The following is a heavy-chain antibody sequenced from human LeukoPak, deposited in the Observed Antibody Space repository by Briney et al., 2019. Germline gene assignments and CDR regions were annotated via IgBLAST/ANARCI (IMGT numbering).Heavy chain of an antibody. CDR1: GVSNCCFY. CDR3: AREEGGYCSGGSCHYYYYYYYMDV. V-gene: IGHV4-59*01. CDR2: IYYSGST. D-gene: IGHD2-15*01. J-gene: IGHJ6*03. Sequence: MASETLSLTCTVSGVSNCCFYWIRMRPPPGKVLVGCVYIYYSGSTNYNSSHKSRVTISVDTSKNQFSLRLSSVTAADTAVYYCAREEGGYCSGGSCHYYYYYYYMDVWGKGTTVTVSS.